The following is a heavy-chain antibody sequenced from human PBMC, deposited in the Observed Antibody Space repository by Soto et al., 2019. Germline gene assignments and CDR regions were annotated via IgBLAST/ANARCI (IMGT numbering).Heavy chain of an antibody. J-gene: IGHJ5*02. Sequence: ASVKVSCKTSGYTFNTYGINWVRQAPGQGLELMGWISAYDGKTTYAEKFQGRVTMTTDTSTSTAYMELRSLRSDDTAIYYCARDPHEFWTSYWFDPWGQGTPVTV. D-gene: IGHD3-3*01. CDR3: ARDPHEFWTSYWFDP. V-gene: IGHV1-18*01. CDR2: ISAYDGKT. CDR1: GYTFNTYG.